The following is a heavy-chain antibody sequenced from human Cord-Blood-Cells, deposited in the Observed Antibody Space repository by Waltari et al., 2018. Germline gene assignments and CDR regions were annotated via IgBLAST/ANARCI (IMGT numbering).Heavy chain of an antibody. CDR1: GYSISSGYY. CDR2: IYHSGST. J-gene: IGHJ5*02. CDR3: ASGVVVPANYWFDP. D-gene: IGHD2-2*01. Sequence: QVQLQESGPGLVKPSETLSLTCTVSGYSISSGYYWGWIRQPPGKGLEWIGSIYHSGSTYYNPSLKSRVTISVDTSNNQFSLKLSSVTAADTAVYYCASGVVVPANYWFDPWGQGTLVTVSS. V-gene: IGHV4-38-2*02.